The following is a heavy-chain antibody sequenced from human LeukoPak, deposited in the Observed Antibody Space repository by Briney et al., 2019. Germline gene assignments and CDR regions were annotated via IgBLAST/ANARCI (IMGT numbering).Heavy chain of an antibody. CDR3: ARDPQFSGPHERGDAFDI. CDR1: GGSISSGGYS. Sequence: SQTLSLTCAVSGGSISSGGYSWSWIRQPPGKGLEWIGYIYHSGSTYYNPSLKRRVTISVDRSKNQFSLKLSSVTAADTAVYYCARDPQFSGPHERGDAFDIWGQGTMVTVSS. D-gene: IGHD2-15*01. CDR2: IYHSGST. V-gene: IGHV4-30-2*01. J-gene: IGHJ3*02.